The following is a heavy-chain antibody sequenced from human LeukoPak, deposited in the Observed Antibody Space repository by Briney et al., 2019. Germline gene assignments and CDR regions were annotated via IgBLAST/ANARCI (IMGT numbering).Heavy chain of an antibody. Sequence: GTLRLSCAASGFTFSSYGMSWVRQAPGKGLEWVSSISSSSSYIYYADSVKGRFTISRDNAKNSLYLQMNSLRAEDTAVYYCARAQNDSSGYYYVDYMDVWGKGTTVTVSS. V-gene: IGHV3-21*01. D-gene: IGHD3-22*01. CDR2: ISSSSSYI. J-gene: IGHJ6*03. CDR1: GFTFSSYG. CDR3: ARAQNDSSGYYYVDYMDV.